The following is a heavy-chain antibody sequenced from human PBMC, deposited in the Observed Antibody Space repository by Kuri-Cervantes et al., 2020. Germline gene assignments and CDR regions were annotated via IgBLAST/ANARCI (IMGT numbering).Heavy chain of an antibody. CDR3: ARHYCAGGSCYSSRWFDP. CDR2: IYWDDDK. D-gene: IGHD2-15*01. CDR1: GFALSSRGGG. Sequence: SGPTLVKPTQTLTLTCTFSGFALSSRGGGVGWIRQSPGKALEWLALIYWDDDKRYDPSLRSRLTITRDTSQNQVVLTMTNMDPVDTATYYCARHYCAGGSCYSSRWFDPWGQGTLVTVSS. J-gene: IGHJ5*02. V-gene: IGHV2-5*05.